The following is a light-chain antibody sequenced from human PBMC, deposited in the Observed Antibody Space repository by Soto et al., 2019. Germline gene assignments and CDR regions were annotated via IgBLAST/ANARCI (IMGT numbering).Light chain of an antibody. CDR1: QSVSSW. CDR3: QQYPSYFRT. CDR2: GAS. J-gene: IGKJ1*01. V-gene: IGKV3-15*01. Sequence: TLCLPPGERAFLSCRPGQSVSSWLAWYQQKPGKAPSLLIYGASSLPDGVPSRFSGSGSGTEFTLSISSLQSDDFAAYYCQQYPSYFRTFGQGTKVDIK.